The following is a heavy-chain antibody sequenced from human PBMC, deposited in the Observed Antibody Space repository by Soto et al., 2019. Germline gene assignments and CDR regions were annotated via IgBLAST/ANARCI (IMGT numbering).Heavy chain of an antibody. CDR1: GGSFSGYQ. CDR3: ARGLILWFGELSRRGGYYYYMDV. CDR2: INDSGNI. V-gene: IGHV4-34*01. D-gene: IGHD3-10*01. J-gene: IGHJ6*03. Sequence: QVQLQQWGAGLLKPSETLSLTCAVYGGSFSGYQWTWIRQTPGKGLEWIGEINDSGNINYNPSLKSRVTILVETANKQISLMLSSVTGADTAVYYCARGLILWFGELSRRGGYYYYMDVWGKGTTVTVSS.